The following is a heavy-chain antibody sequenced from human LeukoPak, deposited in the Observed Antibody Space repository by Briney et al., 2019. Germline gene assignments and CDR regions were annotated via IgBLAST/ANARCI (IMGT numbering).Heavy chain of an antibody. CDR1: GYSISSGYY. J-gene: IGHJ4*02. D-gene: IGHD3-22*01. CDR3: ARVDSSGYGAFDY. CDR2: IYHSGST. Sequence: SETLSLTCTVSGYSISSGYYWGWIRQPPGKGLEWIGSIYHSGSTYYNPSLKSRVTISVDTSKNQFSLRLSSVTAADTAVYYCARVDSSGYGAFDYWGQGTLVTVSS. V-gene: IGHV4-38-2*02.